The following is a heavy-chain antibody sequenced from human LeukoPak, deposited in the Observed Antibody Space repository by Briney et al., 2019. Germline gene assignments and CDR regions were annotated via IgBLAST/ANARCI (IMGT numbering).Heavy chain of an antibody. Sequence: SETLSLTCTVSGGSISSGGYYWSWIRQHPGKGLEWIGYIYYSGSTYYNPSLKSRVTISVDTSKNQFSLKLSSVTAADTAVYYCARVAYSSSSRYFQHWGQGTLVTVSS. V-gene: IGHV4-31*03. D-gene: IGHD6-6*01. CDR3: ARVAYSSSSRYFQH. J-gene: IGHJ1*01. CDR2: IYYSGST. CDR1: GGSISSGGYY.